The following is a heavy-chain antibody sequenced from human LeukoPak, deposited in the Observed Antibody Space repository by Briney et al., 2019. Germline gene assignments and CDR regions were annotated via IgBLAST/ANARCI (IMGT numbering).Heavy chain of an antibody. CDR1: GFTFINAW. CDR3: ARDLGDSSGLGFGQWYSSDDAFDI. J-gene: IGHJ3*02. D-gene: IGHD3-22*01. CDR2: IRYDGSNK. V-gene: IGHV3-30*02. Sequence: GGSLRLSCAASGFTFINAWMAWVRQAPGKGLEWVAFIRYDGSNKYYADSVKGRFTISRDNAKNSLYLQMNSLRAEDTALYYCARDLGDSSGLGFGQWYSSDDAFDIWGQGTMVTVSS.